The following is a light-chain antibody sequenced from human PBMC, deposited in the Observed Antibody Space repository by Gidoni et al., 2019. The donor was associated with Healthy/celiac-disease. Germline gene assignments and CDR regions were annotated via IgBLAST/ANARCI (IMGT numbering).Light chain of an antibody. CDR2: DAS. CDR3: QQFLG. V-gene: IGKV1-33*01. CDR1: QDISNY. J-gene: IGKJ4*01. Sequence: DIQMTQSPSSLSASVGDRVTITCQASQDISNYLNWYQQKPGKAPKLLIYDASNLETGVPSRFSGSGSGTDFTFTISSLQPEDIATYYCQQFLGFGGGTKVEIK.